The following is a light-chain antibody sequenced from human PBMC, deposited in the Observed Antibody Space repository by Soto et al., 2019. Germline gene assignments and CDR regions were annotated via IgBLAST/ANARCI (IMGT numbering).Light chain of an antibody. CDR2: AAS. J-gene: IGKJ3*01. V-gene: IGKV1-39*01. CDR1: QSISSY. CDR3: QQSYSSPFT. Sequence: DLQMTQSPSSLSASVGDRVTITCRASQSISSYLNWYQQKPGKAPNLLIYAASSLQSGVPSKFSGSGSGTDFTLTISSLQPADFATYYCQQSYSSPFTFGPGTKVDIK.